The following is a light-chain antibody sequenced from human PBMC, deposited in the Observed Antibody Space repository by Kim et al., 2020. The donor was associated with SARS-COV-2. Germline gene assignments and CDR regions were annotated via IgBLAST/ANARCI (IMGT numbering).Light chain of an antibody. J-gene: IGLJ2*01. CDR2: RDK. V-gene: IGLV3-9*01. Sequence: SYELTQPLSVSVALGQTATIPCGGNNIEDKNVHWYHQRPGQAPVLVMFRDKKRPSGIPERLSGSNSGNTATLTISRLEAGDEGDYYCQVWDSRAVIFGGG. CDR3: QVWDSRAVI. CDR1: NIEDKN.